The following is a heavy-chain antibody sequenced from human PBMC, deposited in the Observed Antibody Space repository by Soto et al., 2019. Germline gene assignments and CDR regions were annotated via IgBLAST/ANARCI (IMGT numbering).Heavy chain of an antibody. CDR3: ARARGAGGTMIEGGAFDI. CDR2: IYHSGST. D-gene: IGHD3-22*01. J-gene: IGHJ3*02. Sequence: SETLSLTCAVSGYSISSGYYWGWIRQPPGKGLEWIGSIYHSGSTYYNPSLKSRVTISVDTSKNQFSLKLSSVTAADTAVYYCARARGAGGTMIEGGAFDIWGQGTMVTVSS. V-gene: IGHV4-38-2*01. CDR1: GYSISSGYY.